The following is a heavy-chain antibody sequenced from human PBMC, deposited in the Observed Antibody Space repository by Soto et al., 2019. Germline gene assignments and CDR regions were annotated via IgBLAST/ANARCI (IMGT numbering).Heavy chain of an antibody. CDR1: GFTFSSYW. CDR2: INSDGSST. V-gene: IGHV3-74*01. CDR3: AVAVAGPTAIGY. J-gene: IGHJ4*02. Sequence: EVQLVESGGGLAQPGGSLRLSCAASGFTFSSYWMHWLRQAPGKGLVWVSRINSDGSSTSYADSVKGRFTISRDNAKNTLYLQMNSLRAEDTAVYYCAVAVAGPTAIGYWGQGTLVTVSS. D-gene: IGHD6-19*01.